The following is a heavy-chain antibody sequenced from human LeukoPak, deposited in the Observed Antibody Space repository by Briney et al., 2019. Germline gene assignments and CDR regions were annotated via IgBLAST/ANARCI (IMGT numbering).Heavy chain of an antibody. Sequence: ASVKVSCKASGYTFTNYDINWVRQATGQGLEWVGWMNSNSGSTGYAQKFQGRVTITRDTSISTAYMELSSLRSEDTAIYYCARSSGWYSVDYWGQGTLVTVSS. CDR3: ARSSGWYSVDY. J-gene: IGHJ4*01. V-gene: IGHV1-8*03. CDR2: MNSNSGST. D-gene: IGHD6-19*01. CDR1: GYTFTNYD.